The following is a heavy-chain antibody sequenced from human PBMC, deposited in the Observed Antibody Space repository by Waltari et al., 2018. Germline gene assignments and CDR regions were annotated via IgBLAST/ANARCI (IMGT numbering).Heavy chain of an antibody. V-gene: IGHV4-34*01. CDR3: ARDGDYGDYSFDY. D-gene: IGHD4-17*01. CDR1: GGSFSGYY. CDR2: INHSGST. J-gene: IGHJ4*02. Sequence: QVQLQQWGAGLLKPSETLSLTCAVYGGSFSGYYWGWIRQPPGKGLEWIGEINHSGSTNYNPSLKSRVTISVDTSKNQFSLKLSSVTAADTAVYYCARDGDYGDYSFDYWGQGTLVTVSS.